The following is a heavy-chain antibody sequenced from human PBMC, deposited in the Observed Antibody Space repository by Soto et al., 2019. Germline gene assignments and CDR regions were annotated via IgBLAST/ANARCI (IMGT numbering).Heavy chain of an antibody. J-gene: IGHJ4*02. D-gene: IGHD6-6*01. CDR3: ARGPEYSSSSGFDY. V-gene: IGHV6-1*01. CDR1: GDSVSSNSAA. Sequence: QTLSLTCFISGDSVSSNSAAWNWIRQSLSRGLEWLGRTYYRSKWYNDYAVSVKSRITINPDTSKNQLSLQLNSVTPEGTAVYYCARGPEYSSSSGFDYWGQGTLVTVSS. CDR2: TYYRSKWYN.